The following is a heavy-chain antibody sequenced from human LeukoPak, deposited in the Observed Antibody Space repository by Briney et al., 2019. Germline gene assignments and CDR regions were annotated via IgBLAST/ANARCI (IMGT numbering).Heavy chain of an antibody. Sequence: SETLSLTYTVSGGSISSYYWSWIRQPPGKGLEWIGYIYYSGSTNYNPSLKSRVTISVDTSKNQFSLKLSSVTAADTAVYYCARVGGSGEYYYDSSGYYLWDYWGQGTLVTVSS. CDR1: GGSISSYY. CDR3: ARVGGSGEYYYDSSGYYLWDY. CDR2: IYYSGST. D-gene: IGHD3-22*01. J-gene: IGHJ4*02. V-gene: IGHV4-59*01.